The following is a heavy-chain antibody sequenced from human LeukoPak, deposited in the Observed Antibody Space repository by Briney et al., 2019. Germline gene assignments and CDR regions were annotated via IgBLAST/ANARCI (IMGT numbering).Heavy chain of an antibody. Sequence: GGSLRLSCAASGFTFSSYGMSWVRQAPGKGLEWVSAISGSGGSTYYADSVKGRFTISRDNSKNTLYLQTNSLRAEDTAVYYCAKDLGYDSSVPDYWGQGTLVTVSS. J-gene: IGHJ4*02. CDR1: GFTFSSYG. D-gene: IGHD3-22*01. CDR3: AKDLGYDSSVPDY. CDR2: ISGSGGST. V-gene: IGHV3-23*01.